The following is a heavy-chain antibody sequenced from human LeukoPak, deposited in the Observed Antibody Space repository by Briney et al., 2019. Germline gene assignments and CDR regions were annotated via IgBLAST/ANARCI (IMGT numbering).Heavy chain of an antibody. CDR1: GGSISSGSYY. CDR3: ASESYGDSFDY. D-gene: IGHD4-17*01. J-gene: IGHJ4*02. CDR2: IYTSGST. Sequence: SETLSLTCTVPGGSISSGSYYWSWIRQPAGKGLEWIGRIYTSGSTNYNPSLKSRVTISVDTSKNQFSLKLSSVTAADTAVYYCASESYGDSFDYWGQGTLVTVSS. V-gene: IGHV4-61*02.